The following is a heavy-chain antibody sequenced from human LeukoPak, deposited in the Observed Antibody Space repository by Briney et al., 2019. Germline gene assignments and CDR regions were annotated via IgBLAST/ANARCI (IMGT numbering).Heavy chain of an antibody. V-gene: IGHV4-39*01. J-gene: IGHJ4*02. D-gene: IGHD2-2*01. CDR1: GGSTSSSSYY. Sequence: SETLSLTCTVSGGSTSSSSYYWGWIRQPPGKGLEWIGSIYYSGSTYYNPSLKSRVTISVDTSKNQFSLKLSSVTAADTAVYYCARSPIVPTYLFDYWGQGTLVTVSS. CDR2: IYYSGST. CDR3: ARSPIVPTYLFDY.